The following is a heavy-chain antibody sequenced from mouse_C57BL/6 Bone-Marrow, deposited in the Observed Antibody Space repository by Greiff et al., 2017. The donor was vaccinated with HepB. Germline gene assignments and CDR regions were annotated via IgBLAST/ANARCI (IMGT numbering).Heavy chain of an antibody. D-gene: IGHD1-1*01. Sequence: QVQLQQPGAELVMPGASVKLSCKASGYTFTSYWMHWVKQRPGQGLEWIGEIDPSDSYTNYNQKCKGKSTLTVDKSSSTAYMQLSSLTSEDSAVYYCAILDYWGQGTTLTVSS. CDR2: IDPSDSYT. J-gene: IGHJ2*01. V-gene: IGHV1-69*01. CDR1: GYTFTSYW. CDR3: AILDY.